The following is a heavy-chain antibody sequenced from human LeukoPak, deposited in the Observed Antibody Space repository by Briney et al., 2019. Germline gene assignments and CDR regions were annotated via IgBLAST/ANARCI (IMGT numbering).Heavy chain of an antibody. D-gene: IGHD3-10*01. CDR3: ARRGAGFFDY. CDR1: GGSISSYC. CDR2: IYTSGST. J-gene: IGHJ4*02. Sequence: SETLSLTCTVSGGSISSYCWSWIRQPPGKGLEWIGYIYTSGSTNYNPSLKSRVTISVDTSKNQFSLKLSSVTAADTAVYYCARRGAGFFDYWGQGTLVTVSS. V-gene: IGHV4-4*09.